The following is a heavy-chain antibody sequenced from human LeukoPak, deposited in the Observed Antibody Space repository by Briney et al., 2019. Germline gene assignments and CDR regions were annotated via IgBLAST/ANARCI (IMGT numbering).Heavy chain of an antibody. D-gene: IGHD4-17*01. J-gene: IGHJ4*02. Sequence: GGSLRLSCAASGFTVSSNDMSWVRQAPGKGLEWVSVIYSGGRTFYADSVKGRFTISRDNSKNTLYLQMNSLRAEDTAVYYCAKIASGLRGGVDYWGQGTLVTVSS. CDR1: GFTVSSND. V-gene: IGHV3-53*01. CDR3: AKIASGLRGGVDY. CDR2: IYSGGRT.